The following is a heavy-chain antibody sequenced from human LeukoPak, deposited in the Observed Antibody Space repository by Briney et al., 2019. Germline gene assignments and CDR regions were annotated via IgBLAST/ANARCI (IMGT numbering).Heavy chain of an antibody. V-gene: IGHV3-23*01. CDR1: GYTISSYA. CDR3: AKIRSSTWYQSYFDY. Sequence: GGSLRLSCAASGYTISSYAMSWVRQAPGKGLEWVSSISVSGGSTNYADSVSGRFPISTDNSKNTRYLQMNSLRAEDTAVYYCAKIRSSTWYQSYFDYWGQGTLVTVSS. CDR2: ISVSGGST. D-gene: IGHD6-13*01. J-gene: IGHJ4*02.